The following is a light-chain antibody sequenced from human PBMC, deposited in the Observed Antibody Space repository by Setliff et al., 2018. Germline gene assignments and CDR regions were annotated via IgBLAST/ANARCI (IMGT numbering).Light chain of an antibody. CDR3: ETWDDNLRAVL. CDR1: SSNIGTHY. Sequence: APGQDVTISCSGGSSNIGTHYVSWYQVLPGTAPKLLIYDNNKRPSEIPDRFSGSKSDTSATLGITGLQTGDEADYYCETWDDNLRAVLFGGGTKVTVL. CDR2: DNN. V-gene: IGLV1-51*01. J-gene: IGLJ2*01.